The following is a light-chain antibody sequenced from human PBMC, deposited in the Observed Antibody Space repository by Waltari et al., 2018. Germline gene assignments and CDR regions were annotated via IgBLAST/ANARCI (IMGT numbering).Light chain of an antibody. J-gene: IGKJ1*01. Sequence: DIQMTQSPSTLSASVGDRVTITCRASQSISSLLAWYQQKPGKDPKLLIYTASSLESGVPSRFSGSGSGTEFTLTISSLQPDDFATYYCQQYNSYSRTFGQGTKVEIK. CDR2: TAS. V-gene: IGKV1-5*03. CDR3: QQYNSYSRT. CDR1: QSISSL.